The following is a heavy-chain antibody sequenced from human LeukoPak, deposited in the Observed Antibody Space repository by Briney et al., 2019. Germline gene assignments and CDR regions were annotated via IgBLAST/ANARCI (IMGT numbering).Heavy chain of an antibody. D-gene: IGHD3-3*01. V-gene: IGHV4-34*01. CDR1: GGYFSGYY. Sequence: PSETLSLTCAVYGGYFSGYYWSWIRQHPGKGLEWIGEIDPSGSTNYNPSVHSRVTISVDTSKYQFSLQLSYLTAADPAVSYCARGLLRYYDFWSGYSNYFEYWGQGTLVTVSS. CDR3: ARGLLRYYDFWSGYSNYFEY. J-gene: IGHJ4*02. CDR2: IDPSGST.